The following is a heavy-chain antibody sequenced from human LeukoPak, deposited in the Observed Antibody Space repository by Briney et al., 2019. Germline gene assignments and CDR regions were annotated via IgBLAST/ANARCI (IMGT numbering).Heavy chain of an antibody. CDR1: GFTFSSFG. CDR2: IWYDGSNK. V-gene: IGHV3-33*01. CDR3: ARSGQWLERFDY. Sequence: GGSLRLSCAASGFTFSSFGRHWVRQAPGKGLEWGAVIWYDGSNKYYADSVKGRFTISRDNSKNTLYLQMNSLRAEDTAVYYCARSGQWLERFDYWGQGTLVTVSS. D-gene: IGHD6-19*01. J-gene: IGHJ4*02.